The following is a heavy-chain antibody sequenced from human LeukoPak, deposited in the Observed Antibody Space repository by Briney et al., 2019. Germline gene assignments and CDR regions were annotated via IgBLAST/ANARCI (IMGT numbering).Heavy chain of an antibody. CDR3: ARLKQDGYDI. CDR1: GFRFDDYA. J-gene: IGHJ3*02. Sequence: GGSLRLPCAASGFRFDDYAMHWVRQAPGKGLEWVSGISRNSGSIGYADSVKGRFTISRDNAKNSLYLQMNSLRAEDTALYYCARLKQDGYDIWGQGTMVTVSS. V-gene: IGHV3-9*01. D-gene: IGHD5-12*01. CDR2: ISRNSGSI.